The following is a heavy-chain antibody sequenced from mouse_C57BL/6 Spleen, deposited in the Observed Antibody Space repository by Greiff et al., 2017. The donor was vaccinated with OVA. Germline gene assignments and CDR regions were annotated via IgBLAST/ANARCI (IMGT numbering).Heavy chain of an antibody. V-gene: IGHV6-3*01. CDR3: TRGANWVFDY. CDR1: GFTFSNYW. J-gene: IGHJ2*01. CDR2: IRLKSDNYAT. D-gene: IGHD4-1*01. Sequence: EVKVEESGGGLVQPGGSMKLSCVASGFTFSNYWMNWVRQSPEKGLEWVAQIRLKSDNYATHYAESVKGRFTISRDDSKSSVYLQMNNLRAEDTGIYYCTRGANWVFDYWGQGTTLTVSS.